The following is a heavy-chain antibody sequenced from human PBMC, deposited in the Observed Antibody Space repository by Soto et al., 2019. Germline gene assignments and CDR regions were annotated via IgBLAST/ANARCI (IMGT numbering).Heavy chain of an antibody. CDR3: ARGGRTAAGTRRYYFDY. CDR2: ISYDGSTA. Sequence: QVQLVESGGGVVQPGRSLRLSCVASGFTFSNNAIHWARQAPGKGLEWVAVISYDGSTAYYVDSVKGRFIISRDNFKNXLYLQMNSLRPEDTAVYYCARGGRTAAGTRRYYFDYWGQGTVVTVSS. D-gene: IGHD6-13*01. J-gene: IGHJ4*02. CDR1: GFTFSNNA. V-gene: IGHV3-30-3*01.